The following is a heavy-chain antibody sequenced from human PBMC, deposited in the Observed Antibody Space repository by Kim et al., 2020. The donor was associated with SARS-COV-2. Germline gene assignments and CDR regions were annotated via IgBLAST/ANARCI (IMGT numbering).Heavy chain of an antibody. D-gene: IGHD3-3*01. Sequence: GGSLRLSCAASGFTFSDYFMTWVRLAPGKGPEWVSYISNSGGAIYYANSVRGRFTISRDNAKNSVYLQLNSLTVDDTAVYYCGRARWLEPYFFYYGVDVWGRGNAVTVP. CDR2: ISNSGGAI. J-gene: IGHJ6*02. CDR3: GRARWLEPYFFYYGVDV. V-gene: IGHV3-11*01. CDR1: GFTFSDYF.